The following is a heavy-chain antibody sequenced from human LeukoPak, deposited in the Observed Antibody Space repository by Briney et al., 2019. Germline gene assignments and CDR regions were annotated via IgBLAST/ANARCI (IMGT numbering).Heavy chain of an antibody. CDR3: AREEGGSSQVDAFDI. Sequence: ASVKVSCKASGYTFTGYYMHWVRQAPGQGLEWMGWINPNSGGTNYAQKFQGRVTMTRDTSISTAYMELSRLRSDDTAVYYCAREEGGSSQVDAFDIWGQGTMDTVSS. CDR2: INPNSGGT. CDR1: GYTFTGYY. V-gene: IGHV1-2*02. D-gene: IGHD1-26*01. J-gene: IGHJ3*02.